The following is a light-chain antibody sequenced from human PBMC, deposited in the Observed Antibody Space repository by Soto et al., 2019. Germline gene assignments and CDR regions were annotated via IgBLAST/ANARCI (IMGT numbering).Light chain of an antibody. Sequence: QAVVTQEPSLTVSPGGTVTLTCASKTGTVTSGHYPCWFQQRPGQAPRTLIYDTSNRHSWTPGRFSGSPLGCKAALTLSGAPQEDEAEYFCLLYYNTCGLVFGAGTKVTVL. CDR2: DTS. CDR3: LLYYNTCGLV. V-gene: IGLV7-46*01. CDR1: TGTVTSGHY. J-gene: IGLJ3*02.